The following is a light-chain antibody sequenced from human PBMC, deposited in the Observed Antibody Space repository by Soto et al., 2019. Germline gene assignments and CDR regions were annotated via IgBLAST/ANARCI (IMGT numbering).Light chain of an antibody. Sequence: QSALTQPPSASGSPGQSVTISCTGAHSDFGGYNYVSWYQQHPGKAPKLMIFEVNKRPSGVPDRFSGSKFGNTAYLTVSGLQAEDEADYYCSSYAGSTNVVFGGGTKLTVL. J-gene: IGLJ2*01. CDR3: SSYAGSTNVV. CDR2: EVN. V-gene: IGLV2-8*01. CDR1: HSDFGGYNY.